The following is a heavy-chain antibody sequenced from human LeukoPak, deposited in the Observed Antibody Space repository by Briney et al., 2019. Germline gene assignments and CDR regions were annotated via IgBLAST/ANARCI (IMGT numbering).Heavy chain of an antibody. CDR3: ARERRGDSGSYSFDY. V-gene: IGHV4-61*08. D-gene: IGHD1-26*01. Sequence: NPSETLSLTCTVSGGSISSGGYYWSWIRQHPGKGLEWIGYIYYSGSTYYNPSLKSRVTISVDTSKNQFSLKLSSVTAADTAVYYCARERRGDSGSYSFDYWGQGTLVTVSS. CDR2: IYYSGST. J-gene: IGHJ4*02. CDR1: GGSISSGGYY.